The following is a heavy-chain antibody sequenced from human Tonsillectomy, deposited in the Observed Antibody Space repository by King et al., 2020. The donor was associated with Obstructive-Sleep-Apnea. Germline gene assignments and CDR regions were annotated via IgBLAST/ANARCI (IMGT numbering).Heavy chain of an antibody. CDR3: ARIQCFYGDYVWDDY. CDR2: IDWDDDK. Sequence: QVTLKESGPALVKPTQTLTLTCSVSGFSVSTSGMCVSWIRQPPGRALEWLARIDWDDDKYYNSSLKTRLTISKDTPKNQVVLTMTNMGPVDTATYFCARIQCFYGDYVWDDYWGQGTLVTVSS. CDR1: GFSVSTSGMC. D-gene: IGHD4-17*01. V-gene: IGHV2-70*15. J-gene: IGHJ4*02.